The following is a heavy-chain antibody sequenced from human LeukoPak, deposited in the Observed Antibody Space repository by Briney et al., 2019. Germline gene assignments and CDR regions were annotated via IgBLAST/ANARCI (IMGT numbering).Heavy chain of an antibody. Sequence: GASVKVSCKASGGTFSSYAISWVRQAPGQGLEWMGGIIPIFGTANYAQKFQGRVTITTDESTSTAYMELSSLRSEDTAVYYCARAWYNWNNFDYWGQGTLVTVSS. CDR3: ARAWYNWNNFDY. J-gene: IGHJ4*02. V-gene: IGHV1-69*05. CDR1: GGTFSSYA. D-gene: IGHD1-1*01. CDR2: IIPIFGTA.